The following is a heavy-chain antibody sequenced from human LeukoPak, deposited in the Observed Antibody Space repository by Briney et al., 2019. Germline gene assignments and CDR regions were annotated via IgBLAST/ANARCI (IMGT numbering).Heavy chain of an antibody. J-gene: IGHJ4*02. CDR1: GYTFTSYD. V-gene: IGHV1-2*02. Sequence: ASVKVSCKASGYTFTSYDINWVRQATGQGLEWMGWMNPNSGGTNYAQKFQGRVTMTRDTSISTAYMELSRLRSDDTAVYYCARDRSYGDYGLVLGYWGQGTLVTVSS. D-gene: IGHD4-17*01. CDR2: MNPNSGGT. CDR3: ARDRSYGDYGLVLGY.